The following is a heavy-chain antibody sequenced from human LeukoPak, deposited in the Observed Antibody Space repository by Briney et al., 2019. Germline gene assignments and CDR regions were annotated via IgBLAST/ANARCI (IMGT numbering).Heavy chain of an antibody. CDR3: AIGSYCSGGSCYPLFDY. CDR2: ISGSGGST. Sequence: GGSLRLSCAASGFTFSTYAMSWVRQTPEKGLEWVSAISGSGGSTYYADSVKGRFTISRDSSKNTPYLQMNSLRAEDTAVYYCAIGSYCSGGSCYPLFDYWGRGTLVTVSS. J-gene: IGHJ4*02. V-gene: IGHV3-23*01. CDR1: GFTFSTYA. D-gene: IGHD2-15*01.